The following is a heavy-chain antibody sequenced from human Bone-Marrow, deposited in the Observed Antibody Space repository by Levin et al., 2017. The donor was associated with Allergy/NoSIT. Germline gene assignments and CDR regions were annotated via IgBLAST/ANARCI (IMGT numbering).Heavy chain of an antibody. J-gene: IGHJ6*02. CDR3: AKESGSSRYSSSWSEGDHAKFGMDV. D-gene: IGHD2-2*01. Sequence: GGSLRLSCAASGFIFSGYEMNWVRQTPGKGLEWISYISSSGSIIYYADSVKGRFTISRDNAKNELHLQMNSLRAEDSAVYYCAKESGSSRYSSSWSEGDHAKFGMDVWGQGTTV. V-gene: IGHV3-48*03. CDR1: GFIFSGYE. CDR2: ISSSGSII.